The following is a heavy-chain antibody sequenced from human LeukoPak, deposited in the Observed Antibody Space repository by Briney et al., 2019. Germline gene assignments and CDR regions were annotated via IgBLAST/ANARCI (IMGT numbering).Heavy chain of an antibody. V-gene: IGHV3-7*01. CDR3: AREGSTGWYAPEC. CDR2: IRQHGGGE. Sequence: PGGALRLSCAVSGFTFSNYWMSCVRHAPGKGRECVAKIRQHGGGECCVDSVQGRFTISRDYPKNSIDLQVDSLRVQDTAVYYCAREGSTGWYAPECWRQGTVVSVSS. D-gene: IGHD6-19*01. J-gene: IGHJ4*02. CDR1: GFTFSNYW.